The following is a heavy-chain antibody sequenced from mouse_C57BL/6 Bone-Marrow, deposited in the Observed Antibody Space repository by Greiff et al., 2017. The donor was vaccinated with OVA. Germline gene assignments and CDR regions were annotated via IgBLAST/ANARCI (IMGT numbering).Heavy chain of an antibody. CDR1: GFTFSSYG. CDR2: ISSGGSYT. V-gene: IGHV5-6*02. D-gene: IGHD1-1*01. J-gene: IGHJ3*01. CDR3: ARRDYYGSSPFAY. Sequence: DVKLVESGGDLVKPGGSLKLSCAASGFTFSSYGMSWVRQTPDKRLAWVATISSGGSYTYYPDSVKGRFTISRDNAKNTLYLQMSSLKSEDTAMYYCARRDYYGSSPFAYWGQGTLVTVSA.